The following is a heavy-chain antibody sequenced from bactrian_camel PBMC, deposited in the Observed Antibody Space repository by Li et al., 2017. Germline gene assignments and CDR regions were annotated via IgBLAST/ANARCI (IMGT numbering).Heavy chain of an antibody. V-gene: IGHV3S53*01. CDR3: AANFYVYGGTWTAPTDYQY. Sequence: VQLVESGGGSVQAGGSLKLSCIFSRYTFRHCEMHWYRAAPGKAHEERELVASITTNGTATYADPVKGRFTISQDNAKNTLYLQMNSLKPEDTAMYYCAANFYVYGGTWTAPTDYQYWGQGTQVTVS. J-gene: IGHJ4*01. CDR2: ITTNGTA. D-gene: IGHD6*01. CDR1: RYTFRHCE.